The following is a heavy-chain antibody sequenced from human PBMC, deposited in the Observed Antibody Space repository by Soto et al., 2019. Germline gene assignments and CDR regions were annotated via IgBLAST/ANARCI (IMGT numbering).Heavy chain of an antibody. V-gene: IGHV3-23*01. J-gene: IGHJ4*02. D-gene: IGHD6-13*01. CDR2: ISGSGLST. Sequence: EVQLLDSGGGLVQPGGSLRLSCAASGFTFSSCAMSWVRHALGKGLEWVSTISGSGLSTYYADSVKGRFTISRDNSKNTLYLQMNSLRAEDTAVYYCAKATREAAGTFDYWGQGTLVTVSS. CDR3: AKATREAAGTFDY. CDR1: GFTFSSCA.